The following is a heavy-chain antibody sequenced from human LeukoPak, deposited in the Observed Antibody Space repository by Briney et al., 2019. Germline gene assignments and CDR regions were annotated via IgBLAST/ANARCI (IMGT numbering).Heavy chain of an antibody. V-gene: IGHV3-23*01. CDR3: ARELREHGTFDI. D-gene: IGHD1-26*01. CDR2: ISGSGSGGST. CDR1: GFTFSRSA. J-gene: IGHJ3*02. Sequence: GGSLRLSCAAPGFTFSRSAMSWVRQAPGKGLEWVSNISGSGSGGSTYYADSVKGRFTISRDTSKNTVYLQMNSLRAEDTAVYYCARELREHGTFDIWGQGTMVTVSS.